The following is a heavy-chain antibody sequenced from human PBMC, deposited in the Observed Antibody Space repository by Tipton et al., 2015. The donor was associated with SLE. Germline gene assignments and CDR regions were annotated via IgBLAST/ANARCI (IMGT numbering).Heavy chain of an antibody. J-gene: IGHJ4*02. Sequence: SLRLSCAAAGFTFDNYAMNWVRQAPGKGLEWVAHVNQGGSEKYYVDSVKGRFTISGDNAKNSLYLQMNSLRAEDTAVYYCASWVGNQNYWGQGTLVTVSS. CDR2: VNQGGSEK. CDR1: GFTFDNYA. CDR3: ASWVGNQNY. V-gene: IGHV3-7*01. D-gene: IGHD7-27*01.